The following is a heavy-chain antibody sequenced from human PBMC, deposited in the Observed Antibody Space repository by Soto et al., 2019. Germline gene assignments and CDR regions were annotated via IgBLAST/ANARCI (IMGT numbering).Heavy chain of an antibody. D-gene: IGHD2-15*01. CDR1: GFTVSNNY. V-gene: IGHV3-53*05. Sequence: EVRLVETGGDLIQPGGSLRLSCAVSGFTVSNNYMYWVRQPPGKGLEWVSLIYSHGDTRYADSVRGRFTVSRDNSKNTLYLQMNSLRSEDRAVYYCARKTDSGGNGGFWGQGPLFTVSS. CDR3: ARKTDSGGNGGF. CDR2: IYSHGDT. J-gene: IGHJ4*02.